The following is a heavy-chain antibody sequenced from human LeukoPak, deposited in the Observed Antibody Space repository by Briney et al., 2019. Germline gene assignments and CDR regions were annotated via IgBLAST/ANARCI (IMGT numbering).Heavy chain of an antibody. CDR1: GGSISSSSYY. J-gene: IGHJ4*02. CDR3: ARARGDYYDSSGYPNNFDY. Sequence: SETLSLTCTVSGGSISSSSYYWGWIRQPPGKGLEWIGSIYYSGSTYYNPSLKSRVTISVDTSKNQFSLKLSSVTAADTAVYYCARARGDYYDSSGYPNNFDYWGQGTLVTVSS. V-gene: IGHV4-39*07. D-gene: IGHD3-22*01. CDR2: IYYSGST.